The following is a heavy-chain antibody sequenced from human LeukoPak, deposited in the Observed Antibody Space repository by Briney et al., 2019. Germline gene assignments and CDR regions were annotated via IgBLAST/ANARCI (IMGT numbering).Heavy chain of an antibody. D-gene: IGHD4-17*01. CDR3: ATGSNSGDYEALDY. Sequence: GASVKVSCKVSGYTLTKLSMHWVRQAPGKGLEWMGGFDPEDGETIYAQKFQGRVTMTEDTSTDTAYMELSSLRSEDTAVYYCATGSNSGDYEALDYWGQGTLVTVSS. V-gene: IGHV1-24*01. CDR2: FDPEDGET. CDR1: GYTLTKLS. J-gene: IGHJ4*02.